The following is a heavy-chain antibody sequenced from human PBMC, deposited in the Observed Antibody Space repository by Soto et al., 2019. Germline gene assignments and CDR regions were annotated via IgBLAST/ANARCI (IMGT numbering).Heavy chain of an antibody. V-gene: IGHV4-59*08. J-gene: IGHJ5*02. CDR3: ARRRYCSSTSCYSSGHWFDP. D-gene: IGHD2-2*01. CDR1: GGSISSYY. Sequence: PSETLSLTCTVSGGSISSYYWSWIRQPPGKGLEWIGYIYYSGSTNYNPSLKSRVTISVDTSKNQFSLKLSSVTAADTAVYYCARRRYCSSTSCYSSGHWFDPWGQGTLVTVSS. CDR2: IYYSGST.